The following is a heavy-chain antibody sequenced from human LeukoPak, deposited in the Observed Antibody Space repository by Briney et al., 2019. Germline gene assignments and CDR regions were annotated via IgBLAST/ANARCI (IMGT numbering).Heavy chain of an antibody. J-gene: IGHJ5*02. CDR1: GDSISSYY. CDR2: IYYSGST. V-gene: IGHV4-59*01. Sequence: SETLSLTCTVSGDSISSYYWSWIRQPPGKGLEWIGYIYYSGSTNYNPSLKSRVTISVDTSKNQFSVKLSSVTAADTAVYYCAREGTSGTHLNWFDPWGQGTLVTVSS. D-gene: IGHD1-1*01. CDR3: AREGTSGTHLNWFDP.